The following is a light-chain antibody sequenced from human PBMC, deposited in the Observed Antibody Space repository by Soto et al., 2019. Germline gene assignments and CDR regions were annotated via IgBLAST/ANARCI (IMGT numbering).Light chain of an antibody. V-gene: IGKV1-39*01. Sequence: DIQMTQSPSSLSASVGDRATITCRASQSLSSFLDWYQQKPGKAPRLLIYGASSLQSGVPARVSGSGSGTDFTLTISSLQPEDFAAYFCQQNYSSPQTFGQGTKVDIK. CDR1: QSLSSF. CDR2: GAS. J-gene: IGKJ1*01. CDR3: QQNYSSPQT.